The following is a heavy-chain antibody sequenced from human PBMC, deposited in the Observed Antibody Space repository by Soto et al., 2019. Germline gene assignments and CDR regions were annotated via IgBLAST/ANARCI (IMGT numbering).Heavy chain of an antibody. CDR1: GFTFSSYG. J-gene: IGHJ4*02. CDR2: IWYDGSNK. Sequence: GGSLRLSCAASGFTFSSYGMHWVRQAPGKGLEWVAVIWYDGSNKYYADSVKGRFTISRDNSKNTLYLQMNSLRAEDTAVYYCARTRRISGGYSGYDLDYWGQGTLVTVS. V-gene: IGHV3-33*01. D-gene: IGHD5-12*01. CDR3: ARTRRISGGYSGYDLDY.